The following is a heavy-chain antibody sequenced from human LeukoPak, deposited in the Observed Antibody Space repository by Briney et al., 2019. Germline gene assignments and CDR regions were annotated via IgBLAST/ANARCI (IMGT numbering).Heavy chain of an antibody. CDR3: ARDNGAVAGPYNFDY. Sequence: GGSLRLSCAASGFTFSSYWMHWVRQAPGKGLVWVSRINSDGSSTSYAASVKGRFTISRDNAKNTLYLQMNSLRAEDTAVYYCARDNGAVAGPYNFDYWGQGTLVTVSS. J-gene: IGHJ4*02. V-gene: IGHV3-74*01. CDR1: GFTFSSYW. CDR2: INSDGSST. D-gene: IGHD6-19*01.